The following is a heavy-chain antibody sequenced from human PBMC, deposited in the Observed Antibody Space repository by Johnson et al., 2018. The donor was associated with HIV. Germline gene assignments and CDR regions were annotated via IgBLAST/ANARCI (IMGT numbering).Heavy chain of an antibody. J-gene: IGHJ3*02. D-gene: IGHD3-22*01. CDR3: ARVFYYDSNDGFDI. CDR2: VSYDGSNI. Sequence: QVQLVESGGGLVQPGRSLRLSCAASGFTFTSYAMHWIRQAPGKGLEWVALVSYDGSNIHYADSVTGRFTIYRDSSKNMLYLQMNSLRTEDTAVYYCARVFYYDSNDGFDIWGQGTRVTVSS. CDR1: GFTFTSYA. V-gene: IGHV3-30*04.